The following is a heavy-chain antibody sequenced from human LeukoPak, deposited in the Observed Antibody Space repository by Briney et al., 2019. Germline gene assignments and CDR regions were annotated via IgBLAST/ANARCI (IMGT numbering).Heavy chain of an antibody. Sequence: GGSLRLSCAASGFTFSSYVMTWVRQAPGKGLEWVSGISGGGGSTYHADSVKGRFTISRDNSKNTVFLQMNSLRAEDTAVYYCAKGSVRGVIMTYFGSWGQGILVTVSS. CDR3: AKGSVRGVIMTYFGS. CDR1: GFTFSSYV. D-gene: IGHD3-10*01. V-gene: IGHV3-23*01. CDR2: ISGGGGST. J-gene: IGHJ4*02.